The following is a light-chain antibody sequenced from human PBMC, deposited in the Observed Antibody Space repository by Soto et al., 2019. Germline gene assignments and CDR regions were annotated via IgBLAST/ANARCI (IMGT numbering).Light chain of an antibody. Sequence: DKPMSQSPSTLSGSVGDRVTINCRASQTISSWLAWYQQKPGKAPKLLIYKASTLKSGVPSRFSGSGSGTEFTPTISSLQPDDFATYYCQQYNSNSRTFGQGTKVDI. J-gene: IGKJ1*01. CDR3: QQYNSNSRT. V-gene: IGKV1-5*03. CDR1: QTISSW. CDR2: KAS.